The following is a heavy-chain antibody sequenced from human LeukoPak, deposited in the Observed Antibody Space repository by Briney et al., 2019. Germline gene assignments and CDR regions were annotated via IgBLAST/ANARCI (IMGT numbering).Heavy chain of an antibody. V-gene: IGHV3-7*03. J-gene: IGHJ4*02. Sequence: GGSLRLSCAASGFTFSSYRMSWVRQAPGKGLEWVANIKQDGSEKYYVDSVKGRFTISRDNAKNSLYLQMNGLRAEDTAVYYCAKRGEDPVDLDYWGQGTLVTVSS. D-gene: IGHD3-16*01. CDR2: IKQDGSEK. CDR1: GFTFSSYR. CDR3: AKRGEDPVDLDY.